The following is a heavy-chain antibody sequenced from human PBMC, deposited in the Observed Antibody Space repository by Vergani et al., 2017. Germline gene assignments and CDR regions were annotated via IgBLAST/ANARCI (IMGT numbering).Heavy chain of an antibody. J-gene: IGHJ1*01. CDR1: GYTFTGYY. CDR2: INPNSGGT. Sequence: QVQLVQSGAEVKKPGASVKVSCKASGYTFTGYYMHWVRQASGQGLEWMGWINPNSGGTNYAQKFQGRVTMTRDTSISTAYMELSRLRSDDTAVYYCASVSSGGLSAAGTPFQHWGQGTLVTVSS. D-gene: IGHD6-13*01. V-gene: IGHV1-2*02. CDR3: ASVSSGGLSAAGTPFQH.